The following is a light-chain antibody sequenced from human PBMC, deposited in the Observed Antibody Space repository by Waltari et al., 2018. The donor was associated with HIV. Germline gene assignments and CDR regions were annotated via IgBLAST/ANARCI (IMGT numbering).Light chain of an antibody. CDR3: QQSFNIPLI. V-gene: IGKV1-39*01. CDR2: AAS. Sequence: DIQMTESPSYRSASVGDRVTITCRASQSISIYLNWYRQKQGKAPELLIYAASNLQSGLPSRFSGSGSGTDFILTISSLQPEDFATYYCQQSFNIPLIFGPGTKVDI. J-gene: IGKJ3*01. CDR1: QSISIY.